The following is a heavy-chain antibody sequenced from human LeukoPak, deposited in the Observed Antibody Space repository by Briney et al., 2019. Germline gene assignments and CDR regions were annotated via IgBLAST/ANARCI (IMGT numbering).Heavy chain of an antibody. CDR1: GFTFSSYA. D-gene: IGHD5-18*01. J-gene: IGHJ4*02. Sequence: PGGSLRLSCAASGFTFSSYAMTWVRQAPGKGLEWVSGISGSGVHTSYADSVKGRFTISRDNSKNTVYLQMNSLRAEDTALYYCAKDRDGYGPYYFDHWGQGTLVTVSS. V-gene: IGHV3-23*01. CDR3: AKDRDGYGPYYFDH. CDR2: ISGSGVHT.